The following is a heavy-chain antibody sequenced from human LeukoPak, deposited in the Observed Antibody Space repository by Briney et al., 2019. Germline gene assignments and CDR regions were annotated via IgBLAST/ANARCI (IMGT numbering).Heavy chain of an antibody. D-gene: IGHD4-17*01. J-gene: IGHJ4*01. Sequence: GASVKVSCKASGHTFTSYYMHWVRQAPGQGLEWMGIINPSGGSTSYAQKFQGRVTMTRDMSTSTVYMELSSLRSEDTAVYYRARGDRATVTLYWGHGTLVTVSS. CDR2: INPSGGST. CDR3: ARGDRATVTLY. V-gene: IGHV1-46*01. CDR1: GHTFTSYY.